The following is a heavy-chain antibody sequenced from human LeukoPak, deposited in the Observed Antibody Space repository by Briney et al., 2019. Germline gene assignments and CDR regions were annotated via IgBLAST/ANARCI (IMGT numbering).Heavy chain of an antibody. V-gene: IGHV4-59*01. J-gene: IGHJ4*02. D-gene: IGHD3-9*01. CDR3: ARDLNY. CDR2: IYYSGST. CDR1: GGSISGYY. Sequence: SETLSLTCTVSGGSISGYYWSWIRQPSGKGLEWIGYIYYSGSTNYNPSLKSRVTISVDTSKNQFSLKLSSVTAADTAVYYCARDLNYWGQGTLVTVSS.